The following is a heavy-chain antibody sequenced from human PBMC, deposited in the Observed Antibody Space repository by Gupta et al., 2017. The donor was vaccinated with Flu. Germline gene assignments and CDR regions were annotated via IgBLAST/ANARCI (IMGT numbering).Heavy chain of an antibody. CDR1: GFTFNDHY. D-gene: IGHD1-1*01. V-gene: IGHV3-72*01. CDR3: ARFTGTSFDY. CDR2: ARNKVNSYIT. J-gene: IGHJ4*02. Sequence: EVQLVVSGGGLVQPGGSLRLSGSASGFTFNDHYMDWVCQAPGRGLEWVGRARNKVNSYITDYAASVKGRFIISRDDSKNSLFVQVESLKAEDTAVYVGARFTGTSFDYGVQGTLVNVSS.